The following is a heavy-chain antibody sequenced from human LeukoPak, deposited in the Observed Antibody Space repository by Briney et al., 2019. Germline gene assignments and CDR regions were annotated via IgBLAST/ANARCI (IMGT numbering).Heavy chain of an antibody. Sequence: GRSLRLSCAASGFTFDGYAMHWVRPAPGRGLEWVSGISWNSGSIGYAGSVKGRFTISRDNAKNSLYLQMNSLRAEGTAFYYCARSMVTIFGVVINPLDYWGQGTLVTVSS. D-gene: IGHD3-3*01. J-gene: IGHJ4*02. V-gene: IGHV3-9*01. CDR2: ISWNSGSI. CDR1: GFTFDGYA. CDR3: ARSMVTIFGVVINPLDY.